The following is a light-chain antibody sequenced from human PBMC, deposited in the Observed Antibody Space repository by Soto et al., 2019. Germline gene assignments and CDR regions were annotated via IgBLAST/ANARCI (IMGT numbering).Light chain of an antibody. CDR3: QSYDNSLSGLVI. CDR1: SSSIGAGYA. CDR2: GNS. V-gene: IGLV1-40*01. J-gene: IGLJ2*01. Sequence: QAVVTQPPSVSGAPGQRVTISCTGSSSSIGAGYAVYWYQQLPGTAPKLLIYGNSNRPSGVPDRFSGSKSGTSASLAITGRQAEDEADYYCQSYDNSLSGLVIFGGGTKVTVL.